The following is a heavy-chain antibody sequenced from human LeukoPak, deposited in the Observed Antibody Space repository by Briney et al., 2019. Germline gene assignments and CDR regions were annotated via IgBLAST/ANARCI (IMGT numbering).Heavy chain of an antibody. CDR3: ARFPPPLYVWGSYREGWFDP. CDR1: GGSFSGYY. Sequence: SETLSLTCAVYGGSFSGYYWSWIRQPPGKGLEWIGEINHSGSTNYNPSLKSRVTISVDTSKNQFSLKLSSVTAADTAVYYCARFPPPLYVWGSYREGWFDPWGQGTLVTVSS. CDR2: INHSGST. J-gene: IGHJ5*02. V-gene: IGHV4-34*01. D-gene: IGHD3-16*02.